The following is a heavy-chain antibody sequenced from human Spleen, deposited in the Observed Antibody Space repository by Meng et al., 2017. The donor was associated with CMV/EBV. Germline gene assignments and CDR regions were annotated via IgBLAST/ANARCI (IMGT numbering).Heavy chain of an antibody. CDR1: GYTFTSYG. J-gene: IGHJ6*02. CDR3: ARDGYSSSADYYYYGMDV. D-gene: IGHD6-6*01. CDR2: ISAYNGNT. Sequence: ASVKVSCKASGYTFTSYGISWVRQAPGQGLEWMGWISAYNGNTNYAQKLQGRVTMTTDTSTSTAYMELRSLRSDDTAVYYCARDGYSSSADYYYYGMDVWVQGTTVTVSS. V-gene: IGHV1-18*01.